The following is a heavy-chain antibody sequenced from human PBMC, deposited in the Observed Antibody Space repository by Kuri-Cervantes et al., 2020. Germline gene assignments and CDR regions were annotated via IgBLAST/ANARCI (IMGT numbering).Heavy chain of an antibody. J-gene: IGHJ4*02. D-gene: IGHD6-19*01. CDR1: GFTFSSYA. Sequence: GGSLRLSCAASGFTFSSYAMHWVRQAPGKGLEWMAVISYDGSNKYYADSVKGRITISRDNSKNTLYLQMSTLRAEDTAVYYCASTYGSGWYSGYWGQGTLVTVSS. V-gene: IGHV3-30-3*01. CDR2: ISYDGSNK. CDR3: ASTYGSGWYSGY.